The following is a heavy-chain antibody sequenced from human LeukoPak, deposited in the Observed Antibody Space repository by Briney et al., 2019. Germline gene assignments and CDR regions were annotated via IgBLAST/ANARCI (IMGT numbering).Heavy chain of an antibody. J-gene: IGHJ5*02. CDR3: ARLSWFDP. Sequence: SETLSLTCTVSGGSISSSSYYWGWIRQPPGKGLEWIGTIYYSGSTYYNPSLKSRVTISVDTSKNQFSLKLSSVTAADTAVYYCARLSWFDPWGQGTLVTVSS. CDR2: IYYSGST. V-gene: IGHV4-39*01. CDR1: GGSISSSSYY.